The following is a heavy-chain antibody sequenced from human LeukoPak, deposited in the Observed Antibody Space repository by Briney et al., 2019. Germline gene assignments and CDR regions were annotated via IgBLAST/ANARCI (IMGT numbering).Heavy chain of an antibody. Sequence: GGSLRLSCAASGFTFSDYAMSWVRQAPGKGLEWVSAIVGSGGSAYYADSVKGRFTISSDNSKNTLYLQMNSLRAEDTAVYYCASRYCSGGSCYNRYYFDYWGQGTLVTVSS. CDR3: ASRYCSGGSCYNRYYFDY. D-gene: IGHD2-15*01. CDR2: IVGSGGSA. J-gene: IGHJ4*02. CDR1: GFTFSDYA. V-gene: IGHV3-23*01.